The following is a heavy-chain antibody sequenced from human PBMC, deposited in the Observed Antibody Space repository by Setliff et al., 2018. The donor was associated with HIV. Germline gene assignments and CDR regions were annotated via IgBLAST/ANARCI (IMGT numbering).Heavy chain of an antibody. J-gene: IGHJ4*02. Sequence: SETLSLTCTVSGASISSSSYFWGWIRQPPGKGLEWIESIYYSGSTYYNPSLKSRVTISVDTSKNQFSLKLSSVTAADTAVYYCARHYNVNYYVRKDFDYWGQGTLVTVSS. D-gene: IGHD1-26*01. CDR1: GASISSSSYF. CDR3: ARHYNVNYYVRKDFDY. V-gene: IGHV4-39*01. CDR2: IYYSGST.